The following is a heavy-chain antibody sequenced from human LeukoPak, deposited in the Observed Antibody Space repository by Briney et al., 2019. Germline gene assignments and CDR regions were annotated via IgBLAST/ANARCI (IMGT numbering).Heavy chain of an antibody. CDR1: GFTFSSYS. Sequence: GGSLRLSCAASGFTFSSYSMNWVRQAPGKGLEWVSHITSSSTNIYYADSVKGRFTISRDNAKNALSLQMNSLRDEDTAVYYCATSGNYYLKYWGQGTLVTVSS. CDR2: ITSSSTNI. J-gene: IGHJ4*02. CDR3: ATSGNYYLKY. V-gene: IGHV3-48*02. D-gene: IGHD1-26*01.